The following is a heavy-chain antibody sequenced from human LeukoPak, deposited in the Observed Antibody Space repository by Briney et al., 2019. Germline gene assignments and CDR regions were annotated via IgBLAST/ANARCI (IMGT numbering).Heavy chain of an antibody. D-gene: IGHD6-13*01. Sequence: SETLSLTCAVSGGSISSSNWWSWVRQPPGKGLEWIGEIYHSGSTNYNPALKSRVTISVDKSKNQFSLKLSSVTAADTAVYYCARGIGGSSLAPFQHWGQGTLVTVSS. V-gene: IGHV4-4*02. CDR2: IYHSGST. J-gene: IGHJ1*01. CDR1: GGSISSSNW. CDR3: ARGIGGSSLAPFQH.